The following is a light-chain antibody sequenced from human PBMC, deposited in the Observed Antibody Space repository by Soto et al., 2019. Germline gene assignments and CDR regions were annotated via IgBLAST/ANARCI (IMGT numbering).Light chain of an antibody. CDR2: GAS. Sequence: ELVLTQSPGTLSLSPGARATLSCRASESVASSYLVWYQHRPGQAPRLVIYGASTRATDIPARFSGSVSGTDGTITISRLEPEDCEVYYGQQYGRSPSTFGQGTRLEIK. V-gene: IGKV3-20*01. CDR3: QQYGRSPST. J-gene: IGKJ5*01. CDR1: ESVASSY.